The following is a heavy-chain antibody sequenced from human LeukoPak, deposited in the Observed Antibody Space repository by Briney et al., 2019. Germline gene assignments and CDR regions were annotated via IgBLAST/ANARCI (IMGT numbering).Heavy chain of an antibody. CDR1: GFTFTTYS. CDR3: ARVTVGATADYFDS. J-gene: IGHJ4*02. V-gene: IGHV3-48*01. D-gene: IGHD1-26*01. Sequence: GGSLRLSCAASGFTFTTYSMNWVRQAPGKGLEWISYISGGSGTIYYADSVKRRFTISRDNARNSLYLQLNSLRAEDTAVYFCARVTVGATADYFDSWGQGTLVTVSS. CDR2: ISGGSGTI.